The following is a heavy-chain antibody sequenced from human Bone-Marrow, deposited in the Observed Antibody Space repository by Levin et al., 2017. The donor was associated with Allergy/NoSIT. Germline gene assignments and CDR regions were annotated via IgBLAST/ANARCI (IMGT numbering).Heavy chain of an antibody. V-gene: IGHV4-61*02. J-gene: IGHJ6*03. CDR3: ARVGHVRESSGTSWYSFSYYYMDV. CDR1: GGSISSGNYY. Sequence: SETLSLTCTVSGGSISSGNYYWSWIRQPAGARLEWIGRIYTSGSTNYNPSLESRVTISLDTSKNQFSLKLTSVTAADTAVYYCARVGHVRESSGTSWYSFSYYYMDVWGKGTTVTVSS. D-gene: IGHD2-2*02. CDR2: IYTSGST.